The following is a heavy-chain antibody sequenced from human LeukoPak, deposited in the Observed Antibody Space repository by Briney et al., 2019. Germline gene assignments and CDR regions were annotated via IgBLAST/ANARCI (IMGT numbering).Heavy chain of an antibody. J-gene: IGHJ4*02. V-gene: IGHV1-18*01. Sequence: AASVKVSCKASGYTFTSYGISWVRQAPGQGLEWMGWISAYKGNTNYAQKPQGRVTMTTDTSTSTAYMELSSLRSEDTAVYYCARAGGSRSGYSSGWYYDYWGQGTLVTVSS. CDR1: GYTFTSYG. CDR3: ARAGGSRSGYSSGWYYDY. D-gene: IGHD6-19*01. CDR2: ISAYKGNT.